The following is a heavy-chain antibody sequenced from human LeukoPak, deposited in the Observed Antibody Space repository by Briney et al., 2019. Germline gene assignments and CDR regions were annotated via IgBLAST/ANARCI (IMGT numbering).Heavy chain of an antibody. Sequence: ASVTVSFKPSGYTFTTYLIHGVGQPPEQGLDGMGLINPSGGSTRYAQKFQGRVTMTRDTSTSTVYMELSSLRSEDTAVYYCARVSGYSYGRFFDYWGQGTLVTVSS. V-gene: IGHV1-46*01. CDR1: GYTFTTYL. CDR3: ARVSGYSYGRFFDY. J-gene: IGHJ4*02. CDR2: INPSGGST. D-gene: IGHD5-18*01.